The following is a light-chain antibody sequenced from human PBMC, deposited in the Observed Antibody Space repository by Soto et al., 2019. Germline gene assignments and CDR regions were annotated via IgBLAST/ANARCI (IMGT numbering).Light chain of an antibody. CDR3: QQYYRPWT. J-gene: IGKJ1*01. CDR2: WAS. V-gene: IGKV4-1*01. Sequence: DIVMTQSPDSLAVSLGERATINCKSSQSVLYSSNNKNYLAWYQQKPGQPPKLLIYWASTRESGVPDRFSGNGSWTDFTLTISSLQAEDVAVYYCQQYYRPWTFGQGTKVEIK. CDR1: QSVLYSSNNKNY.